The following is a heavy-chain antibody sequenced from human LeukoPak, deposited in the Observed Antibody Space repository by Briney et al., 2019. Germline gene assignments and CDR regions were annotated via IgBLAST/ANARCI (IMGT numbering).Heavy chain of an antibody. Sequence: GGSLRLSCAASGFTFNSYTMNWVRQAPGKGLECISYMSRTGTTIYYADSVKGRFTISRDNAKNSLYLQMNSLRFEDTGLYFCARDLGSGDHGLLVWGQGTLLTVSS. CDR2: MSRTGTTI. D-gene: IGHD2-21*02. CDR3: ARDLGSGDHGLLV. CDR1: GFTFNSYT. V-gene: IGHV3-48*01. J-gene: IGHJ4*02.